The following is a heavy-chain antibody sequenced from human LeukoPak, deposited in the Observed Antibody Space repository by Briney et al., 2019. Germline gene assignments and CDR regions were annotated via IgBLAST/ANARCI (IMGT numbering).Heavy chain of an antibody. D-gene: IGHD3-3*01. CDR2: IYTTGST. CDR1: GASISGFY. CDR3: ARQGSGYYTYFYFDS. V-gene: IGHV4-4*09. Sequence: SETLSLTCTVSGASISGFYWSWIRQSPGKRLEWIGYIYTTGSTIYNPSLKSRVTMSVDKSKKEFSLRLSSVTAADTAVYYCARQGSGYYTYFYFDSWGQGARVTVSS. J-gene: IGHJ4*02.